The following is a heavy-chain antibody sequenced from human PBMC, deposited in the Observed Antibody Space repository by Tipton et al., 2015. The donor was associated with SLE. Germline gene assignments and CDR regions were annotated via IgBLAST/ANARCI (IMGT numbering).Heavy chain of an antibody. CDR2: INHSGST. CDR3: ARGYSMVTAIGFYYYYMDV. Sequence: TLSLTCAVYGGSFSGYYWSWIRQPPGKGLEWIGEINHSGSTNYNPSLKSRVTISVDTSKNQFSLKLSSVTAADTAVYYCARGYSMVTAIGFYYYYMDVWGKGTTATVSS. J-gene: IGHJ6*03. V-gene: IGHV4-34*01. D-gene: IGHD2-21*02. CDR1: GGSFSGYY.